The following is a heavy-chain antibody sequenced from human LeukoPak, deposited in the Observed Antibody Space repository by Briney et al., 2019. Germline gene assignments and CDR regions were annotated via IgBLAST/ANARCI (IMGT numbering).Heavy chain of an antibody. Sequence: ASVKVSCKASGYTFTSYGISWVRQAPGQGLEWMGWISAYSGNTNYAQKLQGRVTMTTDTSTSTAYMELRSLRSDDTAVYYCARDPDRSHYDFWSGYYTPRAFDIWGQGTMVTVSS. V-gene: IGHV1-18*01. CDR2: ISAYSGNT. D-gene: IGHD3-3*01. CDR3: ARDPDRSHYDFWSGYYTPRAFDI. J-gene: IGHJ3*02. CDR1: GYTFTSYG.